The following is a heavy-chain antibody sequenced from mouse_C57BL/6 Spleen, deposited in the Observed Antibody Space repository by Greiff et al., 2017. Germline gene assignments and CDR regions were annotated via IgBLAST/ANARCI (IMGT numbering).Heavy chain of an antibody. V-gene: IGHV1-64*01. CDR2: IHPNSGST. D-gene: IGHD3-2*02. J-gene: IGHJ1*03. CDR1: GYTFTSYW. CDR3: ARANSGGYFDV. Sequence: QVQLQQPGAELVKPGASVTLSCKASGYTFTSYWMHWVKQRPGQGLEWIGMIHPNSGSTNYNEKFKSKATLTVDKSSSTAYMQLSSRTSEDSAVYYCARANSGGYFDVWGTGTTVTVSS.